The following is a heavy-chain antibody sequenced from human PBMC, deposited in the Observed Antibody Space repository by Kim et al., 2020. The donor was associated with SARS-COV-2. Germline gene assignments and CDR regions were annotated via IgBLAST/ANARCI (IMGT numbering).Heavy chain of an antibody. CDR1: GGSISSGGYS. D-gene: IGHD6-6*01. V-gene: IGHV4-30-2*01. J-gene: IGHJ5*02. Sequence: SETLSLTCAVSGGSISSGGYSWSWIRQPPGKGLEWIGYIYHSGSTYYNPSLKSRVTISVDRSKNQFSLKLSSVTAADTAVYYCARGAVWVEYSSSSWFDPWGQGTLVTVSS. CDR2: IYHSGST. CDR3: ARGAVWVEYSSSSWFDP.